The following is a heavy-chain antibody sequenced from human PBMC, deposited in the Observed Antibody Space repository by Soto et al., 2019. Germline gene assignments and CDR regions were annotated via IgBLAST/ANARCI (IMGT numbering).Heavy chain of an antibody. CDR3: ARGGDTAMVYHGMDV. V-gene: IGHV1-2*02. D-gene: IGHD5-18*01. J-gene: IGHJ6*02. CDR1: GYSFTGYF. Sequence: QAQLVQSGADVKKPGASVRVSCKASGYSFTGYFTQWVRQAPGQGLEWMGWINLNSGDTNCAQKFQGRVTMTRDTSISTAYMELSRLRSDDTAVYYCARGGDTAMVYHGMDVWGQGTTVTVSS. CDR2: INLNSGDT.